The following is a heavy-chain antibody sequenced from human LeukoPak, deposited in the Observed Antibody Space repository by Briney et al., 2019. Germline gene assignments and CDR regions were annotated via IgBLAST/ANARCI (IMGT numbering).Heavy chain of an antibody. CDR2: INPNSGGT. V-gene: IGHV1-2*02. Sequence: ASVKVSCKASGYTFTGYYMHWVRQAPGQGLEWMGWINPNSGGTNYAQKFQGRVTMTRDTSISTAYMELSRLRSDDTAVYYCAREGVDIVVVPLVRRYYYYYMDVWGKGTTVTVSS. CDR3: AREGVDIVVVPLVRRYYYYYMDV. J-gene: IGHJ6*03. CDR1: GYTFTGYY. D-gene: IGHD2-2*01.